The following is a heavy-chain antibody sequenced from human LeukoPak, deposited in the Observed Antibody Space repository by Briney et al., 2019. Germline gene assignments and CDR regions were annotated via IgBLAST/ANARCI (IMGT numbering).Heavy chain of an antibody. CDR2: INTNRGGT. Sequence: GASVKVSCKASGYTFTGHLMHWVRQAPGEGGEWMGRINTNRGGTNYAQKFEGRDTMTRDTAIRTAYMELSRLRSDDTAVYYCARVRSSSWYAPFDYWGQGTLVTVSS. V-gene: IGHV1-2*06. D-gene: IGHD6-13*01. CDR3: ARVRSSSWYAPFDY. J-gene: IGHJ4*02. CDR1: GYTFTGHL.